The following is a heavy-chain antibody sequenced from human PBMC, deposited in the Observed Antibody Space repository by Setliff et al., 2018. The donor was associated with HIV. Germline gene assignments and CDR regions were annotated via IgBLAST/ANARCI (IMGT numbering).Heavy chain of an antibody. Sequence: PSETLSLTCDVSGVSITNSNWWTWVRQAPGKGLEWIGEVAHSGSTNYNPSLKSRVTISVDKSKNQFSLELNAVTAADTAVYYCARDQRLSYWGQGTLVTVSS. CDR3: ARDQRLSY. J-gene: IGHJ4*02. CDR1: GVSITNSNW. CDR2: VAHSGST. V-gene: IGHV4-4*02.